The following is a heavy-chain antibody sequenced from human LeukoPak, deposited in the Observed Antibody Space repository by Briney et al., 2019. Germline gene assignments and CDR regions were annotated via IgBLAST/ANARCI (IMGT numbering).Heavy chain of an antibody. CDR2: INSDGSNT. D-gene: IGHD5-18*01. CDR3: TRGDRGYSYGY. V-gene: IGHV3-74*01. J-gene: IGHJ4*02. CDR1: GFTFSSYW. Sequence: GGSLRLSCAASGFTFSSYWMHWVRQAPGKGLVWVSRINSDGSNTNYADSVKGRSTISRDNAGNTLYLEVSSLRAEDTAVYYCTRGDRGYSYGYWGQGTLVTVSS.